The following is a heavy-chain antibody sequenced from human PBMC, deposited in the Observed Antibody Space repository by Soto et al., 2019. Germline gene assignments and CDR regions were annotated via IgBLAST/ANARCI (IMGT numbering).Heavy chain of an antibody. J-gene: IGHJ4*02. D-gene: IGHD3-22*01. CDR3: ARDLGYSDSSGYFDY. CDR2: ISSSDSII. CDR1: GFTFSDYS. Sequence: QVQLVESGGGLVKPGGSLRLSCAASGFTFSDYSMSWIRQAPGKGLEWVSYISSSDSIIYYTDSVKGRFTISRDNAKNSLYLQMNSLRAEDTAVYYCARDLGYSDSSGYFDYWGQGTLVTVSS. V-gene: IGHV3-11*01.